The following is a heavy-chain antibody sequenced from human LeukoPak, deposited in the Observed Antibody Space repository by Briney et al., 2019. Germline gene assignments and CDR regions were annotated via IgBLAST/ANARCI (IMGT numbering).Heavy chain of an antibody. CDR1: GFTLSSYA. J-gene: IGHJ5*02. CDR3: ARDLPWFDP. Sequence: PGGSLRLSCAASGFTLSSYAMHWVRQAPGKGLEWVAVISYDGSNKYYADSVKGRFTISRDNSKNTLYLQMNSLRAEDTAVYYCARDLPWFDPWGQGTLVTVSS. CDR2: ISYDGSNK. V-gene: IGHV3-30-3*01.